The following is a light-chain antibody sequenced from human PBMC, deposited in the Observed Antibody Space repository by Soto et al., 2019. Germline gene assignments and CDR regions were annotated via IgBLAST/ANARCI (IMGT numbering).Light chain of an antibody. Sequence: QSVLTQPRSVSGSPGQSVTIYCTGTRTDVGGYNYVSWDKKHPVKAPKLMIYDVSKRTSGVPDRFSGSRSDKTASLTISGLQAEDEAEYYCSSYAGSHPPYVVFGGGAKLTVL. J-gene: IGLJ2*01. CDR1: RTDVGGYNY. CDR2: DVS. CDR3: SSYAGSHPPYVV. V-gene: IGLV2-11*01.